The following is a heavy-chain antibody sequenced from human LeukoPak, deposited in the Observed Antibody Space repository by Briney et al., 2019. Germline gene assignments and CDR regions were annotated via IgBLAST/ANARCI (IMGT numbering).Heavy chain of an antibody. CDR2: IRYDGSNK. CDR1: GFTFSSYG. V-gene: IGHV3-30*02. J-gene: IGHJ6*03. Sequence: GGSLRLSCAASGFTFSSYGMHWVRQAPGKGLEWVAFIRYDGSNKYYADSVKGRFTISRDNSKNTLYLQMNSLRAEDTAVYYCAKARSSYYYYYMDVWGKGTTATVSS. CDR3: AKARSSYYYYYMDV.